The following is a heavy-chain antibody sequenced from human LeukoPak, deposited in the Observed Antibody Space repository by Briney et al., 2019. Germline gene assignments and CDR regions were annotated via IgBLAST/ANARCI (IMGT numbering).Heavy chain of an antibody. J-gene: IGHJ4*02. Sequence: GGSLRLSCAASGFTFSSYGMHWVRQAPGKGLEWVAVISYDGSNKYYADSVKGRFTISRDNSKNTLYLQMNSLRAEDTAVYYCASPYCSGGSCHIDYWGQGTLVTVSS. D-gene: IGHD2-15*01. CDR1: GFTFSSYG. CDR3: ASPYCSGGSCHIDY. V-gene: IGHV3-30*03. CDR2: ISYDGSNK.